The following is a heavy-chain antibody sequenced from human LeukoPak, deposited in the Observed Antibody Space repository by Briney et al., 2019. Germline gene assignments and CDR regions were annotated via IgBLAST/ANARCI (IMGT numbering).Heavy chain of an antibody. J-gene: IGHJ4*02. D-gene: IGHD3-10*01. CDR2: INWNGGST. Sequence: GGSLRLSCAASGFTFDDDAMSWVRQAPGQGLEWVSGINWNGGSTGYADSFKDRFTISRDNSKKSLYLQMNSLRAEDTALYYCARVGSYSFGDSFDYWGQGTLVTVSS. CDR3: ARVGSYSFGDSFDY. CDR1: GFTFDDDA. V-gene: IGHV3-20*04.